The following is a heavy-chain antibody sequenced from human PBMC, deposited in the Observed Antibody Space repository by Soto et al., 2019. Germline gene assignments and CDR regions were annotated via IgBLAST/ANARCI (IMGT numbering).Heavy chain of an antibody. CDR2: INPHTGGT. J-gene: IGHJ6*04. D-gene: IGHD3-3*01. CDR3: ARYQYWSGYLDA. CDR1: GYTFTANY. Sequence: ASVKVSCKASGYTFTANYVHWVRQAPGQGLEWMGWINPHTGGTDYAQTFQGRVTMTRDTSISTAYMELSRLTSDDTAVYYCARYQYWSGYLDAWGKGTTVTVPQ. V-gene: IGHV1-2*02.